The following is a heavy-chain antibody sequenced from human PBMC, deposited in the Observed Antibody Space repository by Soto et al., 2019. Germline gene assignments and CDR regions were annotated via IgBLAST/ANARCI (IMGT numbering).Heavy chain of an antibody. D-gene: IGHD3-16*01. J-gene: IGHJ6*02. CDR3: ARADMIRTFCYGMDV. Sequence: QVQLQESGPGLVKPSQTLSLTCTVSGGSIRSGDYYWSWIRQHPGKVLEWIGYIYYSGNTYYNRSLKSRVTISVDTSKNQFSLKLSSVTAADTAVYYCARADMIRTFCYGMDVWGQGTTVTVSS. CDR1: GGSIRSGDYY. V-gene: IGHV4-31*03. CDR2: IYYSGNT.